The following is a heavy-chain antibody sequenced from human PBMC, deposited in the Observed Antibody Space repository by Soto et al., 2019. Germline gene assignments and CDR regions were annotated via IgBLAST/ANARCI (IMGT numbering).Heavy chain of an antibody. D-gene: IGHD1-1*01. CDR1: GFTFNSYW. V-gene: IGHV3-74*01. CDR3: ARPLERRNDLDY. CDR2: INSDGSST. J-gene: IGHJ4*02. Sequence: GGSLRLSCVASGFTFNSYWMHWVRQAPGKGLVWVSCINSDGSSTSYADSVKGRFTISRDNAKNTLYLQMNSLRAEDTAVYYCARPLERRNDLDYWGQGTLVTVSS.